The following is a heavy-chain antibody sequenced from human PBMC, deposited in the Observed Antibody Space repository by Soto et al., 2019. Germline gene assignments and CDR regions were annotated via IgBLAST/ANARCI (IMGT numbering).Heavy chain of an antibody. CDR2: IYHSGST. V-gene: IGHV4-4*02. CDR1: SGSISSSNW. J-gene: IGHJ4*02. CDR3: ARNYGSGRGGDY. Sequence: QVQLQESGPGLVKPSGTLSLTCAVSSGSISSSNWWSWVRQPPGKGLEWIGEIYHSGSTNYNPSPKSRVTISVNKSKNQFPLRLSSVTAADTAVYYCARNYGSGRGGDYWGQGTLVTVSS. D-gene: IGHD3-10*01.